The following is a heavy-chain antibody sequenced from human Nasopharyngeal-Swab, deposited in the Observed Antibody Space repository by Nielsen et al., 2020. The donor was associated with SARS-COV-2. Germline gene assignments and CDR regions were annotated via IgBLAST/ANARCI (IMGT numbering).Heavy chain of an antibody. J-gene: IGHJ2*01. Sequence: VRQAPGKGPEWVSFISPSKSYIYYADSVKGRFTISRDSAKNTLYLQMNSLRDEDTAVYYCARDLSGSSGWYWHFDLWGRGTLVTVSS. CDR2: ISPSKSYI. V-gene: IGHV3-21*06. CDR3: ARDLSGSSGWYWHFDL. D-gene: IGHD6-19*01.